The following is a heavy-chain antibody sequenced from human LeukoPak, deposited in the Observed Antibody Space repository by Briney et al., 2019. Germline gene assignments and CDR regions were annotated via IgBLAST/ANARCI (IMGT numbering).Heavy chain of an antibody. D-gene: IGHD5-24*01. CDR3: ARVDDPLDY. CDR1: GFTVSSNY. V-gene: IGHV3-66*01. CDR2: IYSGGST. Sequence: GGPLRLSCAASGFTVSSNYMSWVRQAPGEGLEWVSVIYSGGSTYYADSVKGRFTISRDNSKNTLYPQMNSLRAEDTAVYYCARVDDPLDYWGQGTLVTVSS. J-gene: IGHJ4*02.